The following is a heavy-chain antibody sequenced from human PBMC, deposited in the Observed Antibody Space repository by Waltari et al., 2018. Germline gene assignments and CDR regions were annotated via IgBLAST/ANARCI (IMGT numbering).Heavy chain of an antibody. CDR1: GGTFSSYA. CDR3: ARDKLGSRMTTVTAEYFQH. Sequence: QAQLVQSGAEVKKPGSSVKVSCKASGGTFSSYANSWVRPAPGQGLEWMGGSIPIFGTANYAQKFQGRVTITADESTSTAYMELSSLRSEDTAVYYCARDKLGSRMTTVTAEYFQHWGQGTLVTVSS. D-gene: IGHD4-17*01. V-gene: IGHV1-69*13. CDR2: SIPIFGTA. J-gene: IGHJ1*01.